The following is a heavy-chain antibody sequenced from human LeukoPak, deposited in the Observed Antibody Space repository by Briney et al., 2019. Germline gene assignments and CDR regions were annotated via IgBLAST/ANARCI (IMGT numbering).Heavy chain of an antibody. CDR3: ARTYDYVWGSYRYTGYFDY. CDR2: IYHSGST. J-gene: IGHJ4*02. V-gene: IGHV4-30-2*05. Sequence: SETLSLTCTVSGGSISSGGYYWSWIRQPPGKGLEWIGYIYHSGSTYYNPSLKSRVTISVDTSKNQFSLKLSSVTAADTAVYYCARTYDYVWGSYRYTGYFDYWGQGTLVTVSS. D-gene: IGHD3-16*02. CDR1: GGSISSGGYY.